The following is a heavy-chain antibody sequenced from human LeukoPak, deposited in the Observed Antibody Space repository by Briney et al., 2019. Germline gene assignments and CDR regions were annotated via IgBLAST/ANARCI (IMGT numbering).Heavy chain of an antibody. V-gene: IGHV1-69*06. Sequence: GASVKVSCKASGGTFSSYAISWVRQAPGQGLEWMGGIIPIFGTANYAQKFQGRVTITADKSTSTAYMELSSLRSEDTAGYYCARGGGYCSSTSCPEFDYWGQGTLVTVSS. CDR2: IIPIFGTA. CDR1: GGTFSSYA. J-gene: IGHJ4*02. CDR3: ARGGGYCSSTSCPEFDY. D-gene: IGHD2-2*01.